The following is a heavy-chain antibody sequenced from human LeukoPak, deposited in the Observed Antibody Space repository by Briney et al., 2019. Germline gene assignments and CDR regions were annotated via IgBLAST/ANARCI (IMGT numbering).Heavy chain of an antibody. Sequence: GGSLRLSCAASGFTFSSYWMHWVRQAPGKGLVWVSRINSDGSSTSYADSVKGRFTISRDNAKNALYLQMNSLRAEDTAVYYCARLGSQGGVAALDYWGQGTLVTVSS. CDR3: ARLGSQGGVAALDY. CDR1: GFTFSSYW. J-gene: IGHJ4*02. V-gene: IGHV3-74*01. D-gene: IGHD6-25*01. CDR2: INSDGSST.